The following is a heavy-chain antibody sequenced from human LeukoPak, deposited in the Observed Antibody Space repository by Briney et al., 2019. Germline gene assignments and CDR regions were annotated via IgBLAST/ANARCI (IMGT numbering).Heavy chain of an antibody. CDR2: INPNSGGT. CDR1: GYTFTGYY. J-gene: IGHJ4*02. CDR3: ARGGDILTGSSYFDY. V-gene: IGHV1-2*02. D-gene: IGHD3-9*01. Sequence: ASVKVSCKASGYTFTGYYMHWVRQAPGQGLEWMGWINPNSGGTNYAQKFQGRVTMTRDMSTSTVYMELSSLKSEDTAIYYCARGGDILTGSSYFDYWGQGTLVTVSS.